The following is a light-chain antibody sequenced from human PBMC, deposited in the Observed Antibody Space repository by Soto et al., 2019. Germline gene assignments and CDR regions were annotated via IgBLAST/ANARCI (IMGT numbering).Light chain of an antibody. V-gene: IGLV2-14*03. J-gene: IGLJ3*02. CDR3: SSYTTSRTWV. CDR1: SSDVGNYNY. Sequence: QPVLTQPASVSGSPGQSITISCTGTSSDVGNYNYVSWYQHHPGKAPKLMIYDVSYRPSGVSVRFSGSKSGNTASLTISGLQAEDEANYYRSSYTTSRTWVFGGGTKLTVL. CDR2: DVS.